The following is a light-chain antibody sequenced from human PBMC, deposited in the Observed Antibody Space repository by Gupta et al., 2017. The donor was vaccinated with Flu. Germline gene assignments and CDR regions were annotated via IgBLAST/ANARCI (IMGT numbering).Light chain of an antibody. V-gene: IGKV1-39*01. CDR1: EDIINS. J-gene: IGKJ4*01. CDR3: QQSVKSPLT. Sequence: SPSYLSASVGDRVTSTCWASEDIINSLNWYQHKGEAPKLLIYDASTVESGVPSRFSGTGSGTDFTLTINKRQREDFGTYYCQQSVKSPLTFGGGTRVVMK. CDR2: DAS.